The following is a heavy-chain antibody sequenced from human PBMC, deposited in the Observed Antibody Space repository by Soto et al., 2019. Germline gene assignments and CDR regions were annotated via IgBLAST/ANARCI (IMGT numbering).Heavy chain of an antibody. CDR3: ARSPGRDGYNHFEY. J-gene: IGHJ4*02. D-gene: IGHD5-12*01. Sequence: SGGSLRLSCAASGFTFSIYSMSWVRQAPGKGLEWVSSISHSSDYIYYTDSVKGRFTISRDNTKNSLYLQMNSLRAEDTAVYYCARSPGRDGYNHFEYWGQGTLVTVSS. CDR2: ISHSSDYI. CDR1: GFTFSIYS. V-gene: IGHV3-21*01.